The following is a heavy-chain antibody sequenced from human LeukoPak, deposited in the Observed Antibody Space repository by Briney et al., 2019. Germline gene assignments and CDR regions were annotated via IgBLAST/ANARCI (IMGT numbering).Heavy chain of an antibody. Sequence: SGPTLVNPTQTLTLTCTFSGFSLSTSGVGVGWIRQPPGKALEWLALIYWDDDKGYSPSLKSRLTITKDTSKNQVVLTMTNMDPVDTATYYCAHGRWFGELLRVGEFDYWGQGTLVTVSS. D-gene: IGHD3-10*01. J-gene: IGHJ4*02. CDR3: AHGRWFGELLRVGEFDY. CDR2: IYWDDDK. CDR1: GFSLSTSGVG. V-gene: IGHV2-5*02.